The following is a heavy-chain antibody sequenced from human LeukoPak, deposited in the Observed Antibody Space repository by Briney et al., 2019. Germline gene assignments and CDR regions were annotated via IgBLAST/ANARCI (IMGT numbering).Heavy chain of an antibody. CDR2: IYYSGST. V-gene: IGHV4-39*07. D-gene: IGHD3-3*01. CDR3: ARFAWDYDFWSGYTSYFDY. J-gene: IGHJ4*02. CDR1: GGSISSSSYY. Sequence: SETLSLTCTVSGGSISSSSYYWGWIRQPPGKGLEWIGSIYYSGSTYYNPSLKSRVTISVDTSKNQFSLKLSSVTAADTAVYYCARFAWDYDFWSGYTSYFDYWGQGTLVTVSS.